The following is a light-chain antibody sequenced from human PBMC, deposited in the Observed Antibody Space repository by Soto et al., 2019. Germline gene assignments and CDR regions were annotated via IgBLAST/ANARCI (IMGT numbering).Light chain of an antibody. Sequence: QLVLTQSPSASASLGASVKLTCTLRSGHSSYAIAWHQQQPEKGPRYLMKLSSDGSHSKGDGIPDRFSGSSSGAERYLTISSLQSEDEAHYYCQTWDTGARVVFGGGTQLTVL. J-gene: IGLJ2*01. CDR2: LSSDGSH. CDR1: SGHSSYA. V-gene: IGLV4-69*01. CDR3: QTWDTGARVV.